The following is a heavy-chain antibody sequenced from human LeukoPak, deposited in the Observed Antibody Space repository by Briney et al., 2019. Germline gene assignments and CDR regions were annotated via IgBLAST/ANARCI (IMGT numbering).Heavy chain of an antibody. D-gene: IGHD3-16*01. Sequence: GGSLRLSCAASGFTFSSYAMSWVRQAPGKGLEWVSTMTGSGGTTYYADSVKGRFTISRDNSKNTLYLQMNSLRVEDTAVYYCAKLGLKLGGDYWGQGTLVTVSS. J-gene: IGHJ4*02. CDR1: GFTFSSYA. CDR3: AKLGLKLGGDY. CDR2: MTGSGGTT. V-gene: IGHV3-23*01.